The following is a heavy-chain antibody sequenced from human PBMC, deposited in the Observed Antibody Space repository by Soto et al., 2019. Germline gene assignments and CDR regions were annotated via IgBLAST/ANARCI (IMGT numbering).Heavy chain of an antibody. CDR2: IKDDGLP. Sequence: QVQLQQWGAGLLKPSETLSLTCVVYGGSLSGYYWSWIRQPPGKGLEWIGEIKDDGLPNYRPSLTGRATITADTPEIHFSLTLHSVTAADRAVYYCAGGQEGVVATHWDQGTLVTVSS. CDR1: GGSLSGYY. V-gene: IGHV4-34*01. J-gene: IGHJ4*02. CDR3: AGGQEGVVATH. D-gene: IGHD5-12*01.